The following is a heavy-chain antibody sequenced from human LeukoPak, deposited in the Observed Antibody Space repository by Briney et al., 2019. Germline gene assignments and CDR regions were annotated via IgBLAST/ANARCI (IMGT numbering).Heavy chain of an antibody. Sequence: GGSLRLSCAASGFTFGTYAMTWVRQAPGKGLEWVSAISGSGGSTYYADSVKGRFTISRDNSKNTLFLQVNSLRPDDTAVYYCAKGGDYSTSSELDFWGPGTLVTVSS. J-gene: IGHJ4*02. CDR3: AKGGDYSTSSELDF. D-gene: IGHD6-6*01. V-gene: IGHV3-23*01. CDR1: GFTFGTYA. CDR2: ISGSGGST.